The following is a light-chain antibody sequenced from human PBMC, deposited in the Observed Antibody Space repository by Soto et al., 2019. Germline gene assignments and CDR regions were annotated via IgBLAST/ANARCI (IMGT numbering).Light chain of an antibody. V-gene: IGLV2-14*03. CDR3: SSYATSSTLDV. Sequence: QSALTQPASVSGSAGQSITISCTGTSSDIGGYDYVSWYQHHPGKAPRLILYDVSNRPSGVSNRFSGSKSGKTASLTISGLQAEDEAEYYCSSYATSSTLDVFGTGTKVTVL. CDR1: SSDIGGYDY. J-gene: IGLJ1*01. CDR2: DVS.